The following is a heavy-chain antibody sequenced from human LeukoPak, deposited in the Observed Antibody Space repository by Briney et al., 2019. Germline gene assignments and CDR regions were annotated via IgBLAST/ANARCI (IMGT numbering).Heavy chain of an antibody. J-gene: IGHJ3*02. CDR2: IIPIFGTA. V-gene: IGHV1-69*13. D-gene: IGHD3-22*01. CDR3: ARDLDSSGYYRSDAFDI. Sequence: ASVKVSCKASGGTFSSYAISWVRQAPGQGLEWMGGIIPIFGTANYAQKFQGRVTITADESTSTAYMELSSLRSEDTAVYYCARDLDSSGYYRSDAFDIWGQGTVITVS. CDR1: GGTFSSYA.